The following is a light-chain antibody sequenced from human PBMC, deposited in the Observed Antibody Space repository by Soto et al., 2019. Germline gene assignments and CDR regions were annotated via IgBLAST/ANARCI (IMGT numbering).Light chain of an antibody. Sequence: DIQMTQSPSTLSASVGDRVTITCRASQSISSWLAWYQQKPGKAPKLLIYKASSLESGVPSRFSGSGSGTEFTLTISSLQPDDFATYYCQHQRTFCQGTKVEIK. CDR3: QHQRT. CDR2: KAS. J-gene: IGKJ1*01. CDR1: QSISSW. V-gene: IGKV1-5*03.